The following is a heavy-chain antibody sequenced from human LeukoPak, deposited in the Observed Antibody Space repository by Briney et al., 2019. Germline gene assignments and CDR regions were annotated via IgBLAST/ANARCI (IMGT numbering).Heavy chain of an antibody. V-gene: IGHV4-59*12. CDR3: ARGGLAAAGSEIDS. D-gene: IGHD6-13*01. CDR2: IYNSGST. J-gene: IGHJ4*02. Sequence: SETLSLTCTVSGGSISSYYWSWIRQPPGKGLEWIGYIYNSGSTKYNPSLKSRVTISVDRSKNQFSLKLNSVTAADTAVYYCARGGLAAAGSEIDSWGQGTLVTVSS. CDR1: GGSISSYY.